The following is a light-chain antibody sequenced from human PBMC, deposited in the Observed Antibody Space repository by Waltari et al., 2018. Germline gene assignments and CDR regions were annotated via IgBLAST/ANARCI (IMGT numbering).Light chain of an antibody. CDR1: SSNIGSNN. V-gene: IGLV1-44*01. J-gene: IGLJ3*02. CDR2: SNN. Sequence: QSVLTQPPSASGTPGQRVTIPCSGSSSNIGSNNVAWYEQFPGMAPRLLIYSNNERPSGVPDRFSGSKSGSSASLTISGLHFEDEADYYCATWDDSLNGRVFGGGTKLTVL. CDR3: ATWDDSLNGRV.